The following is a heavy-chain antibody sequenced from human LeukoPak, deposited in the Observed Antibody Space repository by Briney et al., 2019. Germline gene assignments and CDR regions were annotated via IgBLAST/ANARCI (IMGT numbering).Heavy chain of an antibody. CDR3: ARVGWGVYGVDV. D-gene: IGHD3-16*01. J-gene: IGHJ6*02. Sequence: GGSLRLSCAASGFTFNSYSMNWVRQAPGEGLEWVSYITSSSTTIYYADSAKGRFTISRDNAKNSLYLQMTSLRDEDTAVYYCARVGWGVYGVDVWGQGTTVTVSS. V-gene: IGHV3-48*02. CDR2: ITSSSTTI. CDR1: GFTFNSYS.